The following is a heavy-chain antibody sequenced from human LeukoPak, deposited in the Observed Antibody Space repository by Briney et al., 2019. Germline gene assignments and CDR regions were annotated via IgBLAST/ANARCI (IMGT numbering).Heavy chain of an antibody. Sequence: PSETLSLTCAVYGGSFSGYYWSWIRQPPGKGLEWIGEINHSGSTNYNPSLKSRVTISVDTSKNQFSLKLSSVTAADTAVYYCARGGYCSSTSCGNWFDPWGQGTLVTVSS. CDR1: GGSFSGYY. J-gene: IGHJ5*02. CDR2: INHSGST. V-gene: IGHV4-34*01. CDR3: ARGGYCSSTSCGNWFDP. D-gene: IGHD2-2*01.